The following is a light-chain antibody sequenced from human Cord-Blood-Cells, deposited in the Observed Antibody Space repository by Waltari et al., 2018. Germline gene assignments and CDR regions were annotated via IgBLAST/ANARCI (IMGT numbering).Light chain of an antibody. CDR3: QQANSFPLT. CDR1: QGISSW. Sequence: DIQMTQSPSSVSASVGDRVTITWRASQGISSWLAWYQEKPGKAPKLLIYAASSLQSGVPSRFSRNGTGTDFTLPLSSLQPEDVATYYCQQANSFPLTFGGGTKVEIK. CDR2: AAS. J-gene: IGKJ4*01. V-gene: IGKV1-12*01.